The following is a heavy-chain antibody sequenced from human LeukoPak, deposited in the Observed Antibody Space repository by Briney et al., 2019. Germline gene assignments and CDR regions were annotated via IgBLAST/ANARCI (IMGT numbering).Heavy chain of an antibody. CDR3: ARVAGEARFLEWLLY. V-gene: IGHV3-21*01. J-gene: IGHJ4*02. CDR1: GFNFKRCA. CDR2: ISDDSSYT. D-gene: IGHD3-3*01. Sequence: PGGSLRLSCVGSGFNFKRCAMSWVRRAPGKGLEWVSLISDDSSYTAYADSAKGRFVIYRDNAKNSLYLQMNSLRAEDTAVYYCARVAGEARFLEWLLYWGQGTLVTVSS.